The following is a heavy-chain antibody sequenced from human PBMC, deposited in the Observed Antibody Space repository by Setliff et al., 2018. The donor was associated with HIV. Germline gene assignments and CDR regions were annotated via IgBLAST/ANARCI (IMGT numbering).Heavy chain of an antibody. CDR2: IYIYNSGSN. V-gene: IGHV4-59*01. CDR3: ATMGGRYVGYFES. J-gene: IGHJ4*02. D-gene: IGHD3-16*01. CDR1: GGSFSGYY. Sequence: PSETLSLTCSVSGGSFSGYYWSWIRQPPGKGLEWIGYIYIYNSGSNNYNPSRTSRFTISADTSNMQFSLKLTSVSAADTAVYYCATMGGRYVGYFESWGQGTLVTVSS.